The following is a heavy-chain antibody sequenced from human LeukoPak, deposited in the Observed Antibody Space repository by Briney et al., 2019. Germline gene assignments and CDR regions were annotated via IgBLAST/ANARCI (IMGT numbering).Heavy chain of an antibody. V-gene: IGHV1-69*05. D-gene: IGHD3-9*01. CDR3: ARGSLNYDILTGPTHFDY. CDR1: GGTFSSYA. CDR2: IIPIFGTA. J-gene: IGHJ4*02. Sequence: PVKVSCKASGGTFSSYAISWVRQAPGQGLEWMGGIIPIFGTANYAQKFQGRVTITTDESTSTAYMELSSLRSEDTAVYYCARGSLNYDILTGPTHFDYWGQGTLVTVSS.